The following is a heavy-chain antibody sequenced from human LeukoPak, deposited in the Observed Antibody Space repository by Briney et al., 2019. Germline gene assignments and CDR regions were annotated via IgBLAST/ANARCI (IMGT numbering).Heavy chain of an antibody. J-gene: IGHJ4*02. CDR1: GFTFSSYA. V-gene: IGHV3-30-3*01. CDR3: ARGSYGFGY. CDR2: ISYDGSNK. D-gene: IGHD5-18*01. Sequence: GSLRLSCAASGFTFSSYAMHWVRQAPGKGLEWVAVISYDGSNKYDADSVKGRFTISRDNSKNTLYLQMNSLRAEDTAVYYCARGSYGFGYWGQGTLVTVSS.